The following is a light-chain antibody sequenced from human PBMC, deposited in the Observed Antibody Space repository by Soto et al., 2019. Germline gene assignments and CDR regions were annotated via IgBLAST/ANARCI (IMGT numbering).Light chain of an antibody. CDR2: AAS. Sequence: DIQMTQSPSSVSASVGDRVTISCRASQTISSSLAWYQQKPGQAPKLLIYAASKLQIGVPARFRGSGSATDFTLTLSSLQPEDFATYYCQQANSFPPTFGQGTRLDIK. V-gene: IGKV1-12*01. J-gene: IGKJ5*01. CDR1: QTISSS. CDR3: QQANSFPPT.